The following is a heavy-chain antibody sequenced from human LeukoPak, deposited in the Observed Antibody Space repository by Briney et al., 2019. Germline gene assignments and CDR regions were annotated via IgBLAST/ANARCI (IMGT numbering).Heavy chain of an antibody. Sequence: AGGSLRLSCAASGFTFSNFAMSWVRQAPGEGLECVSLISANGGATYYADSVKGRFTISRDNSKSTLYLQMNSLRADDTAVYYCAKASGSPYYFDYWGQGTLVTVSS. CDR2: ISANGGAT. D-gene: IGHD3-10*01. CDR1: GFTFSNFA. V-gene: IGHV3-23*01. J-gene: IGHJ4*02. CDR3: AKASGSPYYFDY.